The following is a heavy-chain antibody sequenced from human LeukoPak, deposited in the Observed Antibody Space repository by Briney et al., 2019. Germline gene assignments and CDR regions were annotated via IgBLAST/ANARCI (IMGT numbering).Heavy chain of an antibody. V-gene: IGHV1-18*01. CDR2: ISAYNGNT. J-gene: IGHJ4*02. CDR3: ARASYYYDSSGYSVGDFDY. Sequence: ASVKVSCKASGYTFTSYGISWVRQATGQGLEWVGWISAYNGNTNYAQKLQGRVTMTTDTSTSTAYMELRSLRSDDTAVYYCARASYYYDSSGYSVGDFDYWGQGTLVTVSS. CDR1: GYTFTSYG. D-gene: IGHD3-22*01.